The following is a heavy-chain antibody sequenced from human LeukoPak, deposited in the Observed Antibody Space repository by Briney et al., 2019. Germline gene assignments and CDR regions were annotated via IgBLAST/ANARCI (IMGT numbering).Heavy chain of an antibody. V-gene: IGHV4-59*01. CDR3: ARGQEASAGTDAFDI. CDR1: GGSISSYY. D-gene: IGHD6-13*01. Sequence: PSETLSLTCTVSGGSISSYYWSWIRQPPGKGLEWIEYIYYSGSTNYNPSLKSRVTISVDTSKNQFSLKLSSVTAADTAVYYCARGQEASAGTDAFDIWGQGTMVTVSS. J-gene: IGHJ3*02. CDR2: IYYSGST.